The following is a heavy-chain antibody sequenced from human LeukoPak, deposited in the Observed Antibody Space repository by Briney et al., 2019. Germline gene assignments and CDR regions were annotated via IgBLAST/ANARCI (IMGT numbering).Heavy chain of an antibody. CDR1: GFTFSSYS. V-gene: IGHV3-21*01. Sequence: PGGSLRLSCAASGFTFSSYSMNWVRQAPGKGLEWVSSISSSSSYIYYADSVKGRFTISRDNAKNSLYLQMNNLRAEDTAVYYCARGAGKSYYYYYMDVWGKGTTVTISS. CDR3: ARGAGKSYYYYYMDV. CDR2: ISSSSSYI. D-gene: IGHD6-13*01. J-gene: IGHJ6*03.